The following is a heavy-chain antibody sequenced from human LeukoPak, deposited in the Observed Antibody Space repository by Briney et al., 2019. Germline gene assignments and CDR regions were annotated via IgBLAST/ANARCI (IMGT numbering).Heavy chain of an antibody. D-gene: IGHD3-10*01. Sequence: GASVKVSCKASGYTFTSYGISWVRQAPGQGLEWMGRIIPILGIANYAQKFQGRVTITADKSTSTAYMELSSLRSEDTAVYYCARELVSYYGSGSSPPSWFDPWGQGTLVTVSS. CDR1: GYTFTSYG. CDR3: ARELVSYYGSGSSPPSWFDP. CDR2: IIPILGIA. V-gene: IGHV1-69*04. J-gene: IGHJ5*02.